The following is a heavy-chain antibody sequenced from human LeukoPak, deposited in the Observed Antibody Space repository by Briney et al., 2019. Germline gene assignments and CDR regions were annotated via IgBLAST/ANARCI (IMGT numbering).Heavy chain of an antibody. CDR1: GGSFNGDF. Sequence: SETLSLTCAVSGGSFNGDFWSWIRQPPGKGLEWIGEINHRGSTSFDPSLKSRVTMSVDTSKKEFSLRLTSVTAADTAVYYCARGRIFGVVRGYFDYGGQGTLVSVSS. CDR3: ARGRIFGVVRGYFDY. D-gene: IGHD3-3*01. V-gene: IGHV4-34*01. J-gene: IGHJ4*02. CDR2: INHRGST.